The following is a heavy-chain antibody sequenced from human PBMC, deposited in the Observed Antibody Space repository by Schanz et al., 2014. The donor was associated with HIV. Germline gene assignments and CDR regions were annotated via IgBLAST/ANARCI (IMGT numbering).Heavy chain of an antibody. V-gene: IGHV4-34*01. CDR3: ARSYYYDGSPLPLDS. CDR1: GGSFSAYY. CDR2: INHSGNT. D-gene: IGHD3-22*01. J-gene: IGHJ4*02. Sequence: QVQLQQWGAGLLKPSETLSLTCAVYGGSFSAYYWSWIRQPPGKGLEWIGKINHSGNTNYNPSLKSRVTISVDTFKNQFSLKMSSVTAADTAVYYCARSYYYDGSPLPLDSWGQGTLVTVSS.